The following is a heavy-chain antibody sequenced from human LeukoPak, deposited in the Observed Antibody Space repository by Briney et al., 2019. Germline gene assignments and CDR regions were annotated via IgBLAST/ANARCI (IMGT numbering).Heavy chain of an antibody. J-gene: IGHJ3*02. Sequence: GGSLRLSCAASGFTFSSYGMHWVRQAPGKGLEWVAFIRYDGSNKYYADSVKGRFTISRDNSKNTLYLQMNSLRAEDTAVYYCADGEVVVVVAATRDAFDIWGQGTMVTVSS. V-gene: IGHV3-30*02. CDR2: IRYDGSNK. CDR1: GFTFSSYG. CDR3: ADGEVVVVVAATRDAFDI. D-gene: IGHD2-15*01.